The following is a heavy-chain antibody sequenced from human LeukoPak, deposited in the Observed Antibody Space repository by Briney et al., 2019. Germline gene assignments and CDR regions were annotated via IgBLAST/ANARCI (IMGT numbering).Heavy chain of an antibody. Sequence: GASVKASCKASGGTFSSYAISWVRQAPGQGLEWMGRIIPILGIANYAQKFQGRVTITADKSTSTAYMELSSLRSEDTAVYYCARSPGYCSGGSCSSDKNWFDPWGQGTLVTVSS. J-gene: IGHJ5*02. CDR3: ARSPGYCSGGSCSSDKNWFDP. CDR2: IIPILGIA. CDR1: GGTFSSYA. V-gene: IGHV1-69*04. D-gene: IGHD2-15*01.